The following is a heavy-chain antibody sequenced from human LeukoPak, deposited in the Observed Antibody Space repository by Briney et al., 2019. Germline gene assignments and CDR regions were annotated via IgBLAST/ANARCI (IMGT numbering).Heavy chain of an antibody. V-gene: IGHV3-74*01. Sequence: GGSLRLSCAASGFTFSSYWMHWVRQAPGKGLVWVSNINSDGSTTTYADSVKGRFTISRDNAKNSLYLQMNSLRAEDTAVYYCARGSTSLAAFDIWGQGTMVTVSS. CDR3: ARGSTSLAAFDI. CDR1: GFTFSSYW. CDR2: INSDGSTT. D-gene: IGHD2-2*01. J-gene: IGHJ3*02.